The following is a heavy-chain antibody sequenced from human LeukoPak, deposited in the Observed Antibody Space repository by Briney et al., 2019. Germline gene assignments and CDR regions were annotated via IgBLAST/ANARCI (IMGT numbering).Heavy chain of an antibody. J-gene: IGHJ4*02. CDR2: IYDSGST. Sequence: SETLSLTCTVSGGSISGYYWSWIRQPPGKGLEWIGYIYDSGSTSYNPSLKSRVTISVDTSKNQFSLRLSSVTAADTAVYYCARRALLPHSSGYSDYWGQGTLVTVSS. V-gene: IGHV4-59*01. D-gene: IGHD3-22*01. CDR3: ARRALLPHSSGYSDY. CDR1: GGSISGYY.